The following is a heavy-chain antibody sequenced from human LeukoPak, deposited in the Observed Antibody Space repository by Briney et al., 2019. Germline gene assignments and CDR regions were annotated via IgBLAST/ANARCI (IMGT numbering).Heavy chain of an antibody. J-gene: IGHJ3*02. D-gene: IGHD2-2*01. V-gene: IGHV4-34*01. CDR1: GVSFSGYY. Sequence: SETLSLTCAVYGVSFSGYYWSWVRQPPGKGLEWLGEINHSGSNNYNPSLKSRVTISVDTSKNQFSLKLSSVTAADTAVYYCARFVGYCSSTSCSHGAFDIWGQGTMVTVSS. CDR3: ARFVGYCSSTSCSHGAFDI. CDR2: INHSGSN.